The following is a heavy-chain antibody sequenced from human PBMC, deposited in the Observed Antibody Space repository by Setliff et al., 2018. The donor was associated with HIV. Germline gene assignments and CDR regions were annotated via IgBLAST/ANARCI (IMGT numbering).Heavy chain of an antibody. Sequence: GGSLRLSCAASGFTFTSYAMNWVRQAPRKGLEWVSSISGSGSTTYYADSVKGRLTISRDNSQNALYLHMNSLRAEDTAVYYCAKLQEGHVYSHYDSWGQGTLVTVS. D-gene: IGHD2-21*01. CDR3: AKLQEGHVYSHYDS. CDR1: GFTFTSYA. CDR2: ISGSGSTT. J-gene: IGHJ4*02. V-gene: IGHV3-23*01.